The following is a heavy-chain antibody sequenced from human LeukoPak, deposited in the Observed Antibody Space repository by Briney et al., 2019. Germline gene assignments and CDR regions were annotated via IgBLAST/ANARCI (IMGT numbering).Heavy chain of an antibody. CDR2: ISGGGTST. V-gene: IGHV3-23*01. Sequence: GGSLRLSCAASGFTFRDYYMSWIRQAPGKGLEWVSAISGGGTSTYYADSVKGQFTISRDNSKNTLYLQMNSLRAEDTAVYYCAKGGPAVYYYGMDVWGQGTTVTVSS. J-gene: IGHJ6*02. CDR3: AKGGPAVYYYGMDV. CDR1: GFTFRDYY.